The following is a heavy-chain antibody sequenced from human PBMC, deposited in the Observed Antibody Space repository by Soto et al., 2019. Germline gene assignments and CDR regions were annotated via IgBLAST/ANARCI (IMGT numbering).Heavy chain of an antibody. D-gene: IGHD5-12*01. V-gene: IGHV4-31*03. CDR2: IYYSGST. CDR3: ARGVRNGATSYFDY. CDR1: GGSISSGGYY. Sequence: SETLSLTCTVSGGSISSGGYYWSWIRQHPGKGLEWIGYIYYSGSTYYNPSLKSRVTISVDTSKNQFSLKLSSVTAADTAVYYCARGVRNGATSYFDYWGQGTLVTVSS. J-gene: IGHJ4*02.